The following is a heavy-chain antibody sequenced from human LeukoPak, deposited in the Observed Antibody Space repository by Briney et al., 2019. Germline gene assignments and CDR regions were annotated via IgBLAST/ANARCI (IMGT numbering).Heavy chain of an antibody. CDR3: AKGAYYYDSSGYYLA. V-gene: IGHV3-23*01. D-gene: IGHD3-22*01. CDR2: ISGSGGST. CDR1: GFTFSSYA. Sequence: GGSLRLSCAASGFTFSSYAMSWVRQAPGKGLEWVPAISGSGGSTYYADSVKGRFTISRDNSKNTLYLQMNSLRAEDTAVYYCAKGAYYYDSSGYYLAWGQGTLVTVSS. J-gene: IGHJ5*02.